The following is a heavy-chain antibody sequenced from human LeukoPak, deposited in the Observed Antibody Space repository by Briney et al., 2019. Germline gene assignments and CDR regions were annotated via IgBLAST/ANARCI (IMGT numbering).Heavy chain of an antibody. D-gene: IGHD1-1*01. CDR3: AMSWTINWADY. J-gene: IGHJ4*02. V-gene: IGHV3-30-3*01. CDR1: GFTFSAYA. CDR2: ISYDGNNE. Sequence: PGGSLRLSCVASGFTFSAYAMHWARQAPGKGLEWVAIISYDGNNEYYADSVKGRFSISRDNSKNTLYLQMNSLRPEDTAVYYCAMSWTINWADYWGQGTLVIVSS.